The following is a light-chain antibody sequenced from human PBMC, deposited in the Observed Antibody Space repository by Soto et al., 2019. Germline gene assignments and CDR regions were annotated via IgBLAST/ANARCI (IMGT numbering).Light chain of an antibody. CDR2: GAS. V-gene: IGKV3-15*01. Sequence: EIVMTQSPATLSVSPGERATLSCRASQSVSSNLAWYQQKPGQVPRLLIYGASTRATGIPARFSGSGSGTEFTLTISSLQSEDFAVYYCQQYNNWPPAGTFGQGTKVDIK. CDR1: QSVSSN. J-gene: IGKJ1*01. CDR3: QQYNNWPPAGT.